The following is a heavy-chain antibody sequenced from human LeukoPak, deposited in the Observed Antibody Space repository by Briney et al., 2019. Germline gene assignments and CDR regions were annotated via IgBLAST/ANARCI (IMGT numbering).Heavy chain of an antibody. J-gene: IGHJ5*02. CDR1: GATLNSHG. D-gene: IGHD3-3*01. Sequence: ASVKVSCKASGATLNSHGVNWVRQAPGQGLEWMGWISGYSGNTNYARKVQGRVTLTRDASTSTAYMELRNLRFDDTAIYFCARANMVFGVDIEQNWFDLWGQGTRVIVSS. V-gene: IGHV1-18*01. CDR2: ISGYSGNT. CDR3: ARANMVFGVDIEQNWFDL.